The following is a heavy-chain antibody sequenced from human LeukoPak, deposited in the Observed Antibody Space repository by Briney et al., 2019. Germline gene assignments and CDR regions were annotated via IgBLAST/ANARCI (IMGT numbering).Heavy chain of an antibody. D-gene: IGHD6-13*01. V-gene: IGHV1-46*01. J-gene: IGHJ4*02. CDR2: INPSGGST. Sequence: ASVKVSCTASGYTFTSYYMHWVRQAPGQGLEWMGIINPSGGSTSYAQKFQGRVTITADKSTSTAYMELSSLRSEDTAVYYCASRGIAAHMGYFDYWGQGTLVTVSS. CDR1: GYTFTSYY. CDR3: ASRGIAAHMGYFDY.